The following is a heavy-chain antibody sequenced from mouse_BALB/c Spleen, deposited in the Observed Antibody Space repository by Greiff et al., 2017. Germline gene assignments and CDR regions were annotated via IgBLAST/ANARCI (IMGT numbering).Heavy chain of an antibody. Sequence: DVKLVESGGGLVQPGGSLKLSCAASGFTFSSYGMSWVRQTPDKRLELVATINSNGGSTYYPDSVKGRFTISRDNAKNTLYLQMSSLKSEDTAMYYCARVNYGNPAWFAYWGQGTLVTVSA. D-gene: IGHD2-1*01. V-gene: IGHV5-6-3*01. J-gene: IGHJ3*01. CDR3: ARVNYGNPAWFAY. CDR2: INSNGGST. CDR1: GFTFSSYG.